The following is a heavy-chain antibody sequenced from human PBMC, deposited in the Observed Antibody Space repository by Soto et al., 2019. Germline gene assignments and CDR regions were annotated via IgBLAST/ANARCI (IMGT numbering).Heavy chain of an antibody. V-gene: IGHV1-24*01. Sequence: ASERVSYRVSGYTLTDLSMHWVRQAPGKGLEWMGGFDPEDGETIYAQKFQGRVTMTEDTSTDTAYMELSSLRSEDTAVYYCATETVDTSKSHQYYYDSSGYHIFDYWGQGTLVTVSS. CDR3: ATETVDTSKSHQYYYDSSGYHIFDY. CDR1: GYTLTDLS. J-gene: IGHJ4*02. D-gene: IGHD3-22*01. CDR2: FDPEDGET.